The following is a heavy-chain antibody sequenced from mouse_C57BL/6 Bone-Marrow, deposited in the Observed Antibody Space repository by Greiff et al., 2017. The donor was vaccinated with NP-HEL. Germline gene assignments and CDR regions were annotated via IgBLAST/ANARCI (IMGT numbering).Heavy chain of an antibody. V-gene: IGHV5-16*01. D-gene: IGHD2-4*01. Sequence: EVKLVESEGGLVQPGSSMKLSCTASGFTFSDYSMAWVRQVPEKGLEWVANINYDGSSTYYLDSLKSRFIISRDNAKNILYLQMSSLKSEDTATYYCAREGGLRRRTCAMDYWGQGTSVTVSS. CDR2: INYDGSST. CDR3: AREGGLRRRTCAMDY. CDR1: GFTFSDYS. J-gene: IGHJ4*01.